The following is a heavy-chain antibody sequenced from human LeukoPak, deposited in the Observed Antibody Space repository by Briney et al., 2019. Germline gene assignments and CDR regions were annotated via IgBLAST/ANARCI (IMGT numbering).Heavy chain of an antibody. V-gene: IGHV1-2*02. CDR3: ARAGELYCSGGSCYGYYFDY. CDR1: GYTFTGYY. J-gene: IGHJ4*02. D-gene: IGHD2-15*01. CDR2: INPNSGGT. Sequence: ASVKVSCKASGYTFTGYYMHWVRQAPGQGLEWMGWINPNSGGTNYAQKFQGRVTMTRDTPISTAYMELSRLRSDDTAVYDCARAGELYCSGGSCYGYYFDYWGQGTLVTVSS.